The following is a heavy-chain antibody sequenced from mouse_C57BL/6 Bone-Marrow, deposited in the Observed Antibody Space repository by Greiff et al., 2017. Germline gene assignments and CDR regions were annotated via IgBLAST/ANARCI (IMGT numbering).Heavy chain of an antibody. Sequence: QVQLQQPGAELARPGASVKLSCKASGYTFTSYGISWVKQRTGQGLEWIGEIYPRSGNTYYNEKFKGKATLTADKSSSTAYMELRSLTSEDSAVYFCARSPYCYGSGAWFAYWGQGTLVTVSA. CDR3: ARSPYCYGSGAWFAY. J-gene: IGHJ3*01. CDR1: GYTFTSYG. CDR2: IYPRSGNT. D-gene: IGHD1-1*01. V-gene: IGHV1-81*01.